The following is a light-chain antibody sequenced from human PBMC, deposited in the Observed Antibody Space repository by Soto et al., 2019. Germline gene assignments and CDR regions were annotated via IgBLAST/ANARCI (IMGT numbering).Light chain of an antibody. Sequence: QAVLTQPASVSGSPGQAVTISCTGTSSDVGGYNYVSWYQQHPGKAPKLMIYDVSNRPSGVSNRFSASKSGDTASQTISGLQAEDEADYYCSSYTSSSTRVFGTGTKVTVL. CDR1: SSDVGGYNY. CDR3: SSYTSSSTRV. V-gene: IGLV2-14*01. CDR2: DVS. J-gene: IGLJ1*01.